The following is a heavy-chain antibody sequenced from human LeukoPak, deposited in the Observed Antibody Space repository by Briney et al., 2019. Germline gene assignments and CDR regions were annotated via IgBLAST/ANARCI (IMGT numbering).Heavy chain of an antibody. D-gene: IGHD3/OR15-3a*01. Sequence: PGGSLRLSCAASGFAFSSYRMNWVRQAPGKGLEWVSSISSSSSYIYYADSVKGRFTISRDNAKNSLYLQMNSLRAEDTAVYYCARDRSSGLTHDYWGQGTLVTVSS. CDR1: GFAFSSYR. V-gene: IGHV3-21*01. CDR2: ISSSSSYI. J-gene: IGHJ4*02. CDR3: ARDRSSGLTHDY.